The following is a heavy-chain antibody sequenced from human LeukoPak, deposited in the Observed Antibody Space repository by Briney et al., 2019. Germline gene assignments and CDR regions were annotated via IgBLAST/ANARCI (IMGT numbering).Heavy chain of an antibody. D-gene: IGHD3-10*01. CDR2: IRGDGSST. Sequence: GGSLRLSCAASGFTFSTYWMHWVRQAPGKGLVWVSSIRGDGSSTNYAGSVKGRFTISRDNAENTLYLRMNSLRAEDTAVYYCAGATSETSYNYWGQGTLVTVSS. CDR3: AGATSETSYNY. V-gene: IGHV3-74*01. J-gene: IGHJ4*02. CDR1: GFTFSTYW.